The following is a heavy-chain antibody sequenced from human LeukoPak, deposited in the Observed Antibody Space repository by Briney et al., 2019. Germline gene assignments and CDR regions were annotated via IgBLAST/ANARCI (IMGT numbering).Heavy chain of an antibody. Sequence: GASVTVSCTASGYTFTTYDINWVRQATGQGPEWMGWMNPNSGNTGYTQRFQGRVTMTRNTSTSTAYMELSSLRSEDTAMYYCARARLMVPGVIIYYGMDVWGQGTTVTVSS. V-gene: IGHV1-8*01. CDR1: GYTFTTYD. CDR2: MNPNSGNT. J-gene: IGHJ6*02. D-gene: IGHD3-10*01. CDR3: ARARLMVPGVIIYYGMDV.